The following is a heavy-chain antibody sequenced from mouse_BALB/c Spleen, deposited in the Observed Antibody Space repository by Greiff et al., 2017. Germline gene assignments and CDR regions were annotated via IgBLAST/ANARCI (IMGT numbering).Heavy chain of an antibody. Sequence: VQLQQSGAELVKPGASVKLSCTASGFNIKDTYMHWVKQRPEQGLEWIGRIDPANGNTKYDPKFQGKATITADTSSNTAYLQLSSLTSEDTAVYYCNPTTTKGFDYWGQGTTLTVSS. CDR1: GFNIKDTY. J-gene: IGHJ2*01. CDR3: NPTTTKGFDY. CDR2: IDPANGNT. V-gene: IGHV14-3*02. D-gene: IGHD1-1*01.